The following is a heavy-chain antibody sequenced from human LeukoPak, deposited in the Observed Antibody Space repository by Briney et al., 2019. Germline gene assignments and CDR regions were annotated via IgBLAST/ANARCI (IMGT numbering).Heavy chain of an antibody. CDR2: IWYDRGDK. J-gene: IGHJ6*02. CDR1: GFTFSNSA. CDR3: ARKRVLEGWTGFMDV. Sequence: GGSLRLSSAASGFTFSNSAIHCVRQAPGKGLEWVAVIWYDRGDKYYADAVKGRFTISRDDSKNTVYLQIKSLRAEDTAVYYCARKRVLEGWTGFMDVWGQGTLVTVS. D-gene: IGHD3/OR15-3a*01. V-gene: IGHV3-33*01.